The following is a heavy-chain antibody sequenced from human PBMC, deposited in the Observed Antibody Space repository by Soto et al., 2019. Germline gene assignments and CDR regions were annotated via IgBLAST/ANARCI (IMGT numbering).Heavy chain of an antibody. V-gene: IGHV1-69*12. CDR2: ITPMFGTA. Sequence: QVQLVQSGAEVKKPGSSVKVSCKAPGGTFSTYAISWVRQAPGQGLEWMGGITPMFGTANYAQRFQDRVTITADESTNTVYMELSSLRSEDTAVYFCASGIHLWLRRINNGYSGWGQGTLVTVSS. CDR1: GGTFSTYA. D-gene: IGHD5-12*01. J-gene: IGHJ4*02. CDR3: ASGIHLWLRRINNGYSG.